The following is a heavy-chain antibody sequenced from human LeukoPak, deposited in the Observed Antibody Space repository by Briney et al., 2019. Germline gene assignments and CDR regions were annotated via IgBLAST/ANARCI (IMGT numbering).Heavy chain of an antibody. CDR3: ARESTIAARPEF. CDR1: GGSMSSGFYY. D-gene: IGHD6-6*01. J-gene: IGHJ4*02. CDR2: IYSDGST. Sequence: PSETLSLTCTVSGGSMSSGFYYWSWIRQPAGKGLVWIGRIYSDGSTNYNPSLKSRITISVDTSKNQFSLKLSSLTAADTAVYYCARESTIAARPEFWGQGTLVTVSS. V-gene: IGHV4-61*02.